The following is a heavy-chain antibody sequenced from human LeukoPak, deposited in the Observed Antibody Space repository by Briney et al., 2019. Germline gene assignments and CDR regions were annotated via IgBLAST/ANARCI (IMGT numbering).Heavy chain of an antibody. V-gene: IGHV3-21*01. CDR3: VRDLKGSGATTAYLHH. CDR1: GFTFSDYS. Sequence: GGSLRLSCTASGFTFSDYSMNWVRQAPGKGLEWVSSISRRSRHVYYAGSVKGRFTVSRDNAKNSLYLQMNSLRAEDMAAYFCVRDLKGSGATTAYLHHWGQGTLVTVSS. J-gene: IGHJ1*01. CDR2: ISRRSRHV. D-gene: IGHD4/OR15-4a*01.